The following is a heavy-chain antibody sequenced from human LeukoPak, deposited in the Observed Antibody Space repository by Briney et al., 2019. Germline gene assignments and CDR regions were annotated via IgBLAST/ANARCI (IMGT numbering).Heavy chain of an antibody. V-gene: IGHV1-46*01. Sequence: ASVKVSCKASGYSFTSYYIHWVRLAPGQGLEWMGVINPSGGSTRYAQKLQDRVTMTRDMSTSTVYMELSSLRSEDTAVYYCAREGVSGSYLGYWGQGTLVTVSS. D-gene: IGHD1-26*01. J-gene: IGHJ4*02. CDR3: AREGVSGSYLGY. CDR2: INPSGGST. CDR1: GYSFTSYY.